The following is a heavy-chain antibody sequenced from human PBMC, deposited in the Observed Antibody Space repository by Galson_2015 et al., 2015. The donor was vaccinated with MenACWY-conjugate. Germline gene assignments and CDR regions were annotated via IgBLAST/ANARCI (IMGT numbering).Heavy chain of an antibody. D-gene: IGHD1-26*01. V-gene: IGHV3-9*01. J-gene: IGHJ6*02. CDR2: ISWNSGSI. Sequence: SLRLSCAASGFTFDDYAMHWVRHAPGKGLEWVSGISWNSGSIGYADSVKGRFTISRDNAKNSLYLQMNSLRAEDTALYYCAKDMASIVGATTAGDYYYYGMDVWGQGTTVTVSS. CDR3: AKDMASIVGATTAGDYYYYGMDV. CDR1: GFTFDDYA.